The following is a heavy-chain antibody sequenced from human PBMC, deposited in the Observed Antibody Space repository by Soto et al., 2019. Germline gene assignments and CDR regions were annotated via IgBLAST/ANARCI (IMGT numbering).Heavy chain of an antibody. CDR3: EREYNDFWSGQFDY. Sequence: GGSLRLSCAASGFTFSSYAMNWVRQAPGRGLEWVSYISSSSFTIHYADSVEGRFAISRDNAKNSLYLQMNSLRAEDTAVYYCEREYNDFWSGQFDYWGQGALVTVSS. D-gene: IGHD3-3*01. CDR2: ISSSSFTI. V-gene: IGHV3-48*01. CDR1: GFTFSSYA. J-gene: IGHJ4*02.